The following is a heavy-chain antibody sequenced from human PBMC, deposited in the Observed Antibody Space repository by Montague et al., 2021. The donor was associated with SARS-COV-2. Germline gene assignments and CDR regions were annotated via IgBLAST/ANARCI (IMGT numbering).Heavy chain of an antibody. Sequence: SLRLSCPASGFTFSSYAMHWVRQAPGKGLEWVAVISYDGSNKYYADSVKGRFTISRDNSKNTLYLQMNSLRAEDTAVYYCARVIVVGYYGMDVWGQGTTVTASS. CDR2: ISYDGSNK. J-gene: IGHJ6*02. D-gene: IGHD3-22*01. CDR1: GFTFSSYA. CDR3: ARVIVVGYYGMDV. V-gene: IGHV3-30-3*01.